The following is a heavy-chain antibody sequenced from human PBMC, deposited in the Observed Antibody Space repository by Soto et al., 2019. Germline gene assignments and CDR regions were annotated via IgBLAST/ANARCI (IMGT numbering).Heavy chain of an antibody. J-gene: IGHJ4*02. V-gene: IGHV3-7*01. D-gene: IGHD6-6*01. Sequence: ESGGGLVQPGGSLRLSCAASGFTFSSYWMSWVRQAPGKGLEWVANIKQDGSEKYYVDSVKGRFTISRDNAKNSLYLQMNSLRAEDTAVYYCARDGLQQLVRGQFDYWGQGTLVTVSS. CDR3: ARDGLQQLVRGQFDY. CDR1: GFTFSSYW. CDR2: IKQDGSEK.